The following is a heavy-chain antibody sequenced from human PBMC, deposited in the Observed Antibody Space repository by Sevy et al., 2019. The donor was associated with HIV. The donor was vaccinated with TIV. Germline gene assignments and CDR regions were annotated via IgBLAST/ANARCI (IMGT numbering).Heavy chain of an antibody. CDR2: INEDGSVI. V-gene: IGHV3-7*03. Sequence: GGSLRLSCTASGFTFTDSWMHWVRQAPGKGLEWLANINEDGSVIYYVDSVKGQFTISRDNSKNSVFLQMTSLRAGDTATYYCARAIGKDGAYWGQGTLVTVSS. J-gene: IGHJ4*02. CDR3: ARAIGKDGAY. CDR1: GFTFTDSW. D-gene: IGHD1-1*01.